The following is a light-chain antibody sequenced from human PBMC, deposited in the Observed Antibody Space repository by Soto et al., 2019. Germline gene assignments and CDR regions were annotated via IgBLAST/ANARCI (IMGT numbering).Light chain of an antibody. CDR1: QSLLYNNTYNY. J-gene: IGKJ5*01. V-gene: IGKV2-28*01. CDR2: FGS. CDR3: MQALQSLT. Sequence: EIVITHSPRTLPVTPLYPASISCRTCQSLLYNNTYNYLDWYVQKPGQSPQLLIYFGSNRAPGVPDRFSGSGSGTDFTLKINRVEAEDVGTYYCMQALQSLTFGQGTRLEI.